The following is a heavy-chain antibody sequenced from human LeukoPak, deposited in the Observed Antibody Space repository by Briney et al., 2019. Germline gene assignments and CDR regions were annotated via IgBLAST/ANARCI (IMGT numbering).Heavy chain of an antibody. J-gene: IGHJ4*02. CDR3: AIYPPGIAAAGIFDY. V-gene: IGHV3-23*01. D-gene: IGHD6-13*01. CDR2: ISGSGGST. CDR1: GFTFSSYA. Sequence: GGSLRLSCAASGFTFSSYAMSWVRQAPGKGLEWVSAISGSGGSTYYTDSVKGRFTISRDNSKNTPYLQMNSLRAEDTAVYYCAIYPPGIAAAGIFDYWGQGTLVTVSS.